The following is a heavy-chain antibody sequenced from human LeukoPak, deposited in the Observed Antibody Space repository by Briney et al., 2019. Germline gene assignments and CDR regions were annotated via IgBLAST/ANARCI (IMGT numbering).Heavy chain of an antibody. CDR3: ARDGAGEMATIYPGFDP. Sequence: ASVKVSCKASGGTFSSYAISWVRQAPGQGLEWMGGIIPIFGTANYAQKFQGRVTITADKSTSTAYMELSSLRSEDTAVYYCARDGAGEMATIYPGFDPWGQGTLVTVSS. CDR2: IIPIFGTA. D-gene: IGHD5-24*01. J-gene: IGHJ5*02. CDR1: GGTFSSYA. V-gene: IGHV1-69*06.